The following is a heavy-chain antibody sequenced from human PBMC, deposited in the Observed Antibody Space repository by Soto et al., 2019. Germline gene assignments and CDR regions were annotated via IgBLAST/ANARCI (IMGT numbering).Heavy chain of an antibody. D-gene: IGHD6-6*01. CDR2: IIPIFTTT. CDR1: VGTFSNSA. V-gene: IGHV1-69*13. Sequence: GASVKVSCKASVGTFSNSAIAWVRQAPGQGLEWLGMIIPIFTTTNYAQKFKDRLTISADGSTSTAYMELSGLKSEDTAVYFCARPSGLLGQYSALVDYWGQGTLVTVSS. J-gene: IGHJ4*02. CDR3: ARPSGLLGQYSALVDY.